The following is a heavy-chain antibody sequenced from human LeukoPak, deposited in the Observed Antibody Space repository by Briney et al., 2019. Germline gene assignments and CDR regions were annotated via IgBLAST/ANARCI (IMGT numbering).Heavy chain of an antibody. CDR2: IYDSGST. CDR1: GGSISSYY. D-gene: IGHD3-22*01. V-gene: IGHV4-59*01. CDR3: ASLTTADAFDI. J-gene: IGHJ3*02. Sequence: PSETLSLTCTVSGGSISSYYWSWIRQPPGKGLEWIGYIYDSGSTNYNPSLKSRVTISVDTSRNQFSLKLSSVTAADTAVFYCASLTTADAFDIWGQGAMVTVSS.